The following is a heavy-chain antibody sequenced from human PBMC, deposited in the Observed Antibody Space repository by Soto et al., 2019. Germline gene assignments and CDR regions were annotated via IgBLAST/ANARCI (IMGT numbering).Heavy chain of an antibody. CDR3: AREAGTTLGPFDY. D-gene: IGHD1-1*01. J-gene: IGHJ4*02. CDR1: GGSFSGYY. V-gene: IGHV4-34*01. CDR2: INHSGST. Sequence: PSETLTLTCAVYGGSFSGYYWSWIRQPPGKGLEWIGEINHSGSTNYNPSLKSRVTISVDTSKNHFSLKLSSVTAGDTAVYYCAREAGTTLGPFDYWVQGTLVTVSS.